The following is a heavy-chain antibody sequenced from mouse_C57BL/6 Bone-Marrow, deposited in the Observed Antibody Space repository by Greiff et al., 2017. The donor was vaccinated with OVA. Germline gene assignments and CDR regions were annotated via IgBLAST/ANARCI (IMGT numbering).Heavy chain of an antibody. CDR3: ALSTMITTGWYFDV. V-gene: IGHV1-69*01. CDR1: GYTFTSYW. D-gene: IGHD2-4*01. Sequence: QVQLQHPGAELVMPGASVKLSCKASGYTFTSYWMHWVKQRPGQGLEWIGEIDPSDSYTNYNQKFKGKSTLTVDKSSSTAYMQLSSLTSEDSAVYYCALSTMITTGWYFDVWGTGTTVTVSS. CDR2: IDPSDSYT. J-gene: IGHJ1*03.